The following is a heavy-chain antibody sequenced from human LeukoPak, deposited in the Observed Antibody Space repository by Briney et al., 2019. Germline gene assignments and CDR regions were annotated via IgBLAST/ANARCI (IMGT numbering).Heavy chain of an antibody. V-gene: IGHV3-43*01. Sequence: PGGSLRLSCAASGFTFDDYTMHWVRQAPGKGLEWVSLITWNGGSTYYADSVKGRFTVSRDNSKNSLYLQMNSLRTEDTALYYCAEVGGRRGNSHMDVWGKGTTVTVSS. CDR3: AEVGGRRGNSHMDV. D-gene: IGHD2-15*01. CDR1: GFTFDDYT. J-gene: IGHJ6*03. CDR2: ITWNGGST.